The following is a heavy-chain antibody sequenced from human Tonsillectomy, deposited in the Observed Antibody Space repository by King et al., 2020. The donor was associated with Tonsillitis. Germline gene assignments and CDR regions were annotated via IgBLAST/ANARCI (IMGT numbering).Heavy chain of an antibody. D-gene: IGHD3-10*01. Sequence: LQLVQSGAEVKKPGASVKVSCKASGYSFTTYYIHWVRQVPGQGLEWMGIINPSDGSTSYAEKFQGRVTMTRDTSTNTVYMELSSLRSEDSAAYYCARAPHFGSGSFYLVEGTASDHWGQGTLVTVSS. CDR2: INPSDGST. CDR1: GYSFTTYY. CDR3: ARAPHFGSGSFYLVEGTASDH. V-gene: IGHV1-46*01. J-gene: IGHJ4*02.